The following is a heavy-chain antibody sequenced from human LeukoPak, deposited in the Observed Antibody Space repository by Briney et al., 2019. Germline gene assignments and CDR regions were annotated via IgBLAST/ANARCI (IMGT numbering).Heavy chain of an antibody. Sequence: ASVKVSCKASGYSFSTYAIHWVRQAPGQRLEWMGWINAGNGNTKYSQKFQGRVSMTRDTSASAAYMELSSLRSEDTAVYYCARATTDYYYYYGMDVWGQGTTVTVSS. CDR3: ARATTDYYYYYGMDV. CDR1: GYSFSTYA. CDR2: INAGNGNT. V-gene: IGHV1-3*01. D-gene: IGHD1-14*01. J-gene: IGHJ6*02.